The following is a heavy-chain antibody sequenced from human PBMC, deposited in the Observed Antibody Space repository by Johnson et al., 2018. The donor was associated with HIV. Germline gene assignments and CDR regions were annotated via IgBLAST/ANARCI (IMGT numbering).Heavy chain of an antibody. Sequence: QVQLVESGGGVVQPGRSLRLSCAASGFTFSNFGMHWVRQAPGKGLEWVAVISYDESNKYYADSVKGRFTISRDNSKNTLYLQMNSLRTEETAVYYCAKAGQLVAATSAFDIWGQGTMVTVSS. J-gene: IGHJ3*02. D-gene: IGHD2-15*01. CDR1: GFTFSNFG. CDR2: ISYDESNK. CDR3: AKAGQLVAATSAFDI. V-gene: IGHV3-30*18.